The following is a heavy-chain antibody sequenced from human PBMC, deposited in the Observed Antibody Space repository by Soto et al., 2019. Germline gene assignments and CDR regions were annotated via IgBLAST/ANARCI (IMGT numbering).Heavy chain of an antibody. J-gene: IGHJ5*02. V-gene: IGHV1-3*01. CDR3: ARGTPVWFDP. D-gene: IGHD3-10*01. CDR2: IIAGHGNT. Sequence: SVKVSCKASGYTLTSYAMRWVRQAPGQGPEWMGWIIAGHGNTKYAQKFQGRVTITRDTSASTAYMELSSLRSEDTAVYYCARGTPVWFDPWGQGTLVTVSS. CDR1: GYTLTSYA.